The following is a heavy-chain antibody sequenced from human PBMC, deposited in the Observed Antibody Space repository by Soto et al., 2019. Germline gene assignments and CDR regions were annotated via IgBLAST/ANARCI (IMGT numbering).Heavy chain of an antibody. D-gene: IGHD3-10*01. CDR2: LYFNGGT. V-gene: IGHV4-30-4*01. Sequence: SETLSLTCNVSGGPINSPDYYWTWIRQSPGKGLEWIGYLYFNGGTQYNPSLRTPISMSLDTSKNQFSLKLSSVTAADTAVYYCARHSGSYYRMYNWFDPWGQGTLVTVSS. CDR1: GGPINSPDYY. CDR3: ARHSGSYYRMYNWFDP. J-gene: IGHJ5*02.